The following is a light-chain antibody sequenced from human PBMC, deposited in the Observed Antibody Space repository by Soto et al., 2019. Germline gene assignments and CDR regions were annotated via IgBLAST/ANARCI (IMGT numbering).Light chain of an antibody. Sequence: QSALTQPPSASGSPGQSVTISCTGTSSDVGGYNYVSWYQQHPGKAPKLMISEVSKRPSGVPDRFSGSKSGNTAPLTVSGLQAEDEADYYCSSFAGNNNLVFGGGTKLTFL. CDR3: SSFAGNNNLV. CDR1: SSDVGGYNY. V-gene: IGLV2-8*01. CDR2: EVS. J-gene: IGLJ2*01.